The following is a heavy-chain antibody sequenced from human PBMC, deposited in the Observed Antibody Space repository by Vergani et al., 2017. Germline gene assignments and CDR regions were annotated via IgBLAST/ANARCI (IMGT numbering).Heavy chain of an antibody. D-gene: IGHD6-19*01. CDR3: SIDVRGLYSSGGYDFDY. V-gene: IGHV1-18*01. CDR2: ISAYNGNT. CDR1: GYTFTSYG. J-gene: IGHJ4*02. Sequence: QVQLVQSGAEVKKPGASVKVSCKASGYTFTSYGISWVRQAPGQGLEWIGLISAYNGNTNYAQKLQGRVTITTDTSTSTAYMDLRSLRSDDTAVSYCSIDVRGLYSSGGYDFDYWGQGTLVTVSS.